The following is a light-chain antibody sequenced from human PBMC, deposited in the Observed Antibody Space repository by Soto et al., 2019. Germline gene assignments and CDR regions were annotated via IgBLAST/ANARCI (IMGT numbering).Light chain of an antibody. Sequence: EIVLTQSPGTLSLSPGERATLSRRASHIVSSSYLAWYQQKPGQAPRLLIYGASSRATGIPDRFSGSGSGTDFTLTISRLEPEDFAVYYCQQYGSSPPITFGQGTRLEIK. CDR2: GAS. V-gene: IGKV3-20*01. CDR1: HIVSSSY. J-gene: IGKJ5*01. CDR3: QQYGSSPPIT.